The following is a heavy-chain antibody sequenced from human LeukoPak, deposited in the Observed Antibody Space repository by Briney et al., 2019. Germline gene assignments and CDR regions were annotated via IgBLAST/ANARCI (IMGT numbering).Heavy chain of an antibody. CDR3: ATDRYYGSGSYPNWFDP. Sequence: ASVKVSCKASGYTFTGYYMHWVRQAPGKGLEWMGGFDPEDGETIYAQKFQGRVTMTEDTSTDTAYMELSSLRSEDTAVYYCATDRYYGSGSYPNWFDPWGQGTLVTVSS. CDR1: GYTFTGYY. D-gene: IGHD3-10*01. CDR2: FDPEDGET. J-gene: IGHJ5*02. V-gene: IGHV1-24*01.